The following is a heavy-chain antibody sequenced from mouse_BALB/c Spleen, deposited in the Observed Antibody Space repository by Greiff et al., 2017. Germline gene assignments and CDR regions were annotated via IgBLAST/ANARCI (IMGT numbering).Heavy chain of an antibody. CDR1: GYTFTSYW. CDR3: TGKSLGYYFDY. J-gene: IGHJ2*01. D-gene: IGHD1-3*01. V-gene: IGHV1-5*01. Sequence: EVQLQQSGTVLARPGASVKMSCKASGYTFTSYWMHWVKQRPGQGLEWIGAIYPGNSDTSYNQKFKGKAKLTAVTSTSTAYMELSSLTNEDSAVYYCTGKSLGYYFDYWGQGTTLTVSS. CDR2: IYPGNSDT.